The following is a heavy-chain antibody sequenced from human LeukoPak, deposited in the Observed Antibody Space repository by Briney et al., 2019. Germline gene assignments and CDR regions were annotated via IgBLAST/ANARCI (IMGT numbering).Heavy chain of an antibody. CDR1: GGSISSGGYY. D-gene: IGHD1-26*01. CDR3: ASSRNSGSSNY. Sequence: SETLSLTCTVSGGSISSGGYYWSWSRQHPGKGLEWIGCIYYSGTTHYNPSLKNRVTISVDTSKNQFSLKLSSVTAPDTAVYYCASSRNSGSSNYWGQGTLATVPS. CDR2: IYYSGTT. J-gene: IGHJ4*02. V-gene: IGHV4-31*03.